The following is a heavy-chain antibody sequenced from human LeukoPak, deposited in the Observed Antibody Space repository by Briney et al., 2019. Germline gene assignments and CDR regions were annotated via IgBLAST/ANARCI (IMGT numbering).Heavy chain of an antibody. J-gene: IGHJ4*02. CDR1: GFTFSRYG. V-gene: IGHV3-33*03. D-gene: IGHD4-17*01. CDR2: IWYDGSNK. CDR3: AKGSDYGYYFDY. Sequence: PGGSLRLSCAASGFTFSRYGMHWVRQAPGKGLEWVAVIWYDGSNKYYGDSVKGRLTISRDNSKNTVYLQMNSLRAEDTAVYYCAKGSDYGYYFDYWGQGTLVTVSS.